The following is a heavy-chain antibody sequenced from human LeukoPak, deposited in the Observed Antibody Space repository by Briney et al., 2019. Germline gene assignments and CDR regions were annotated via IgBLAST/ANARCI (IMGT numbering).Heavy chain of an antibody. CDR3: ARDSSSGYYYFDY. V-gene: IGHV3-74*01. D-gene: IGHD3-22*01. J-gene: IGHJ4*02. Sequence: PGGSLRLSRAASGFSFSVFWMHWVRQVPGKGPVWVSRIKTDGSITDYADSVKGRFTISRDNAKNTLYLQMNSLRAEDTAVYYCARDSSSGYYYFDYWGQGTLVTVSS. CDR1: GFSFSVFW. CDR2: IKTDGSIT.